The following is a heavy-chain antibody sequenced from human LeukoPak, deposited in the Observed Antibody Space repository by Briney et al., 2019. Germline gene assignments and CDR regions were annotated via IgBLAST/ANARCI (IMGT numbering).Heavy chain of an antibody. V-gene: IGHV3-30*02. CDR1: GFTFSSYG. CDR2: IRYDGSNK. J-gene: IGHJ4*02. Sequence: PGGSLRLSCAASGFTFSSYGMHWVRQAPGKGLEWVAFIRYDGSNKYYADSVKGRFTISRDNSKNTLYPQMNSLRAEDTAVYYCAKDGAVAGLFDYWGQGTLVTVSS. D-gene: IGHD6-19*01. CDR3: AKDGAVAGLFDY.